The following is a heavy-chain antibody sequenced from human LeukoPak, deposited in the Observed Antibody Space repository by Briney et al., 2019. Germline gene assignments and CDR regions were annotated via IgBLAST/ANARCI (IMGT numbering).Heavy chain of an antibody. CDR1: GGSISSSSYY. J-gene: IGHJ4*02. D-gene: IGHD5-24*01. CDR3: AIIKDGLQTFDY. Sequence: PSETLSLTCTVSGGSISSSSYYWGWIRQPPGKGLERIGSIYYSGSTYYNPSLKSRVTISVDTSKNQFSLKLSSVTAADTAVYYCAIIKDGLQTFDYWGQGTLVTVSS. V-gene: IGHV4-39*01. CDR2: IYYSGST.